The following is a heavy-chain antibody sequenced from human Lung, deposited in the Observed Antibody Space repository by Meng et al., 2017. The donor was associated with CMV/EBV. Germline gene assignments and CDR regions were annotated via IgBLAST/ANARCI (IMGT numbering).Heavy chain of an antibody. Sequence: SXTXSLXCTVSGYXISSGYYWGWIRQPPGKGLEWIGSIYHSGSTYYNPSLKSRVTISVDTSKNQFSLKLTSVTAADTAVYYCARDGRYCTNGVCSYDAFDIWXQGTXVTVSS. CDR1: GYXISSGYY. J-gene: IGHJ3*02. CDR3: ARDGRYCTNGVCSYDAFDI. D-gene: IGHD2-8*01. CDR2: IYHSGST. V-gene: IGHV4-38-2*02.